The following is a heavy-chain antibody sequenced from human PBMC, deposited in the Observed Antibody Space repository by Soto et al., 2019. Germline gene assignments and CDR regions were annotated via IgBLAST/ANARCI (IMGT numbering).Heavy chain of an antibody. CDR1: W. CDR3: ARRRSSTAFDI. J-gene: IGHJ3*02. V-gene: IGHV5-51*01. D-gene: IGHD2-2*01. CDR2: IYPDDSDT. Sequence: WIAWVRQMPGKGLEWMGTIYPDDSDTRYSPSFQGQVTISADKSIQTAYLQWGSLKASDTAMYYCARRRSSTAFDIWGQGTMVTVSS.